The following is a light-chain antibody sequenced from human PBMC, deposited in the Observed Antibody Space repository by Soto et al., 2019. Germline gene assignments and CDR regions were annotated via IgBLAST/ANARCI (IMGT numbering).Light chain of an antibody. CDR3: MQALQTRIT. J-gene: IGKJ3*01. CDR2: LGS. CDR1: HSLLHSNGYNY. Sequence: DIVMTQSPLSLPVTPGEPASISCRSSHSLLHSNGYNYLDWYLQKPGQSPQLLIYLGSNRASGVPDRFSGSGSGTDFTLKISRVEAEDVGVYYCMQALQTRITFGPGTKVDIK. V-gene: IGKV2-28*01.